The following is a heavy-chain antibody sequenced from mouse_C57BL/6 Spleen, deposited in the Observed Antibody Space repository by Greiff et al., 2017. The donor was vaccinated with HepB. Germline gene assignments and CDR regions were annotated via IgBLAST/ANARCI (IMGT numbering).Heavy chain of an antibody. CDR1: GYAFSSSW. Sequence: QVQLQQSGPELVKPGASVKISCKASGYAFSSSWMNWVKQRPGKGLEWIGRIYPGDGDTNYNGKFKGKATLTADKSSSTAYMQLSSLTSEDSAVYYCARRKDYDYDDAMDYWGQGTSVTVSS. D-gene: IGHD2-4*01. CDR2: IYPGDGDT. V-gene: IGHV1-82*01. CDR3: ARRKDYDYDDAMDY. J-gene: IGHJ4*01.